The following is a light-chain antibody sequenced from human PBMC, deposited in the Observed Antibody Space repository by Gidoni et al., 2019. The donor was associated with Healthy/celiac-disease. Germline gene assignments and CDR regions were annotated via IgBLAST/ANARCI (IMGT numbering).Light chain of an antibody. CDR1: QSISSW. J-gene: IGKJ2*01. CDR3: QQYNSYSGI. Sequence: DIQMTQSPSTLSASVGDRVTITCRASQSISSWLAWYQQKPGKAPKLLIYKASSLESGVPSRFSGSGSGTEFTLTISSLQPDDFATYYCQQYNSYSGIFXXXTKLEIK. V-gene: IGKV1-5*03. CDR2: KAS.